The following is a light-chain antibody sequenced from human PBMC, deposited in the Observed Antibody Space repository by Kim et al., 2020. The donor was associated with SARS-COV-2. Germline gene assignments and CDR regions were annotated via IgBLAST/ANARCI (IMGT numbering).Light chain of an antibody. CDR1: QDIRDD. J-gene: IGKJ4*01. Sequence: ASVGDRVTITCRPSQDIRDDLGWYQQKAGKAPKRLIFAASSLQSGVPRRFSGSGSGTEFSLTISSLQPEDSATYYCLQHHDYPLTFGGGTKVEIK. CDR3: LQHHDYPLT. V-gene: IGKV1-17*01. CDR2: AAS.